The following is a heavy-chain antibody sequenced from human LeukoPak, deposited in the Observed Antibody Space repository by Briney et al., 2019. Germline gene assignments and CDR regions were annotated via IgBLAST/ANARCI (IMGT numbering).Heavy chain of an antibody. J-gene: IGHJ4*02. Sequence: PEGSLRLSCAASGFTFSSYSMNWVRQAPGKGLEWVSSISSSNSYIYYADSVKGRFTISRDNAKNSLYLQMNSLRAEDTAVYYCARAVAAGLDYWGQGTLVTVSS. CDR2: ISSSNSYI. CDR1: GFTFSSYS. D-gene: IGHD6-13*01. V-gene: IGHV3-21*01. CDR3: ARAVAAGLDY.